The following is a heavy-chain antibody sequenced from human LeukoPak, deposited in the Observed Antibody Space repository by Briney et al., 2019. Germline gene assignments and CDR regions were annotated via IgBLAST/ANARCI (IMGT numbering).Heavy chain of an antibody. Sequence: SQTLSLTCAISGDSVSSNSATWNWIRQSPSRGLEWLGRTYYRSKWYNDYAVSVKSRITINPDTSKNQFSLQLNSVTPEDTAEYYCVRVRTYSSSRPLDVWGKGTTVTISS. V-gene: IGHV6-1*01. CDR3: VRVRTYSSSRPLDV. CDR1: GDSVSSNSAT. CDR2: TYYRSKWYN. D-gene: IGHD6-13*01. J-gene: IGHJ6*04.